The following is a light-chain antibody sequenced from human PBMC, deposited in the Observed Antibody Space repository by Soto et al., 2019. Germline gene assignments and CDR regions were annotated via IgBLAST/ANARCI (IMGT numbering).Light chain of an antibody. J-gene: IGKJ5*01. Sequence: EIVLTQSPGTLSLSPGERATLSCRASQSVSSSYLAWYQKKPGQAPRLLIYDVSNRATGVPARFSGSGSETDFTLTISGLRSEDSAVYFCQQYNNWPFSFGQGTRLEIK. CDR3: QQYNNWPFS. V-gene: IGKV3D-20*02. CDR1: QSVSSSY. CDR2: DVS.